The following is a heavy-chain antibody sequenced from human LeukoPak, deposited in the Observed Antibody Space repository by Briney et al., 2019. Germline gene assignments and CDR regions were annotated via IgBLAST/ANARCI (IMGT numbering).Heavy chain of an antibody. CDR3: ARGRNGYPTDY. D-gene: IGHD5-24*01. CDR2: MNPKSGNT. Sequence: ASVKVSCKASGYTFTSHDINWVRQATGQGLEWMGWMNPKSGNTGYAQKLQGRVTMTRNTSISTAYMDLSSLRSEDTAVYYCARGRNGYPTDYWGQGTLSPSPQ. V-gene: IGHV1-8*01. CDR1: GYTFTSHD. J-gene: IGHJ4*02.